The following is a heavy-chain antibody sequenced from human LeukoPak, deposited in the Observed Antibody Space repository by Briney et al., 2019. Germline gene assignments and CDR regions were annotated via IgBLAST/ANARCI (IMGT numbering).Heavy chain of an antibody. D-gene: IGHD3-10*01. CDR3: ARDWGAYYYESGTLSHFDY. CDR2: INPNSGDT. J-gene: IGHJ4*02. Sequence: ASVKVSCKASGYTFTVYYMHGVRQAPGQGGEGMGWINPNSGDTNYAQKFQGRVTMTRDTSISTAYMELSRLRSDDTAVYYCARDWGAYYYESGTLSHFDYWGQGTLVTVSS. V-gene: IGHV1-2*02. CDR1: GYTFTVYY.